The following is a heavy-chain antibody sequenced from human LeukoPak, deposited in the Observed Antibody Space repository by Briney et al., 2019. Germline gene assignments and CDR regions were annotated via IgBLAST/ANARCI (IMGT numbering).Heavy chain of an antibody. D-gene: IGHD2-8*01. CDR1: GFTFTSYA. Sequence: GGSLRLSCAASGFTFTSYALSWVRQAPGKGLEWVSSISGSGGSTYYADSVKGRFTISRDNSKNTLYLQMNSLRAEDTAVYYCAKDLPNPGTSRHYQYWGQGTLVTVSS. V-gene: IGHV3-23*01. CDR3: AKDLPNPGTSRHYQY. J-gene: IGHJ1*01. CDR2: ISGSGGST.